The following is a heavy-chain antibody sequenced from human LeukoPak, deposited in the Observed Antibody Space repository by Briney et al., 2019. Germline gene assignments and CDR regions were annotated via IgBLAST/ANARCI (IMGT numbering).Heavy chain of an antibody. Sequence: GGSLRLSCAASGFTFSDYYMSWIRQAPGKGLEWVSYISSSGSTIYYADSVKGRFTISRDNAKNSLYLQMNSLRAEDTAVYYCAKQGSRSGATTGAFDIWGQGTMVTVSS. CDR3: AKQGSRSGATTGAFDI. CDR1: GFTFSDYY. V-gene: IGHV3-11*01. CDR2: ISSSGSTI. D-gene: IGHD1-26*01. J-gene: IGHJ3*02.